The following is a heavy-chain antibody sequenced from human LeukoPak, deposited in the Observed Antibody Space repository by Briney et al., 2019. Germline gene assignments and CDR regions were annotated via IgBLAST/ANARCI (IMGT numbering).Heavy chain of an antibody. CDR2: ISAYNGNT. J-gene: IGHJ4*02. CDR3: ARDRDDYGGNSYFDY. D-gene: IGHD4-23*01. Sequence: ASVKVSCKASGYTFTSYGISWVRQAPGQGLEWMGWISAYNGNTNYAQKLQGRVTMTTDTSTSTAYMELRSLRSDDTAVYYCARDRDDYGGNSYFDYWGQGTLVTVSS. V-gene: IGHV1-18*01. CDR1: GYTFTSYG.